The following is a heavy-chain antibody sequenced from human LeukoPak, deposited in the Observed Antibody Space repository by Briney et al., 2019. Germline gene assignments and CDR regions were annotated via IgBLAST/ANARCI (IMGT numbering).Heavy chain of an antibody. D-gene: IGHD1-1*01. V-gene: IGHV3-21*06. CDR2: ISNISPYI. CDR3: ARDWRDQLLHPYYFDY. J-gene: IGHJ4*02. Sequence: GGSLRLSCVASGFTFSNFGMNWVRQAPGKGLEWVSFISNISPYIYYADSVKGRFTISRDDAKNSLYLQMNSLRAEDSAVYYCARDWRDQLLHPYYFDYWGQGALVTVSS. CDR1: GFTFSNFG.